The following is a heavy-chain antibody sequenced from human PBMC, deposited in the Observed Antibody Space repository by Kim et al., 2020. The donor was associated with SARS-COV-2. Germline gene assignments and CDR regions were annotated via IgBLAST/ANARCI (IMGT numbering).Heavy chain of an antibody. CDR3: TTSAHSSGYYSPAFFFLNY. Sequence: GGSLRLSCAASGFTFSNAWMSWVRQAPGKGLEWVGRIKSKTDGGTTDYAAPVKGRFTISRDDSKNTLYLQMNSLKTEDTAVYYCTTSAHSSGYYSPAFFFLNYWGQGTLVTVSS. V-gene: IGHV3-15*01. J-gene: IGHJ4*02. CDR1: GFTFSNAW. D-gene: IGHD3-22*01. CDR2: IKSKTDGGTT.